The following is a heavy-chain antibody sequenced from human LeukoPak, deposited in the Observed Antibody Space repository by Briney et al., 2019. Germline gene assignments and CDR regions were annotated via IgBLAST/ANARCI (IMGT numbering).Heavy chain of an antibody. CDR2: IIPIFGTA. J-gene: IGHJ4*02. D-gene: IGHD3-10*01. Sequence: SVKVSCKASGGTFSSYAISWVRQAPGQGLEWMGGIIPIFGTANYAQKFQGRVTITADESTSTAYMELSSLRSEDTAVYYCAREDNYYGSGSISNYFDYWGQGTLVTVSS. CDR3: AREDNYYGSGSISNYFDY. CDR1: GGTFSSYA. V-gene: IGHV1-69*13.